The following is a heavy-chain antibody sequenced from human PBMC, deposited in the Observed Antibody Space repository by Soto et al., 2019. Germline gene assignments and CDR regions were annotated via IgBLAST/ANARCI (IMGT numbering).Heavy chain of an antibody. Sequence: GGSLRLSCAASGFTLSRYGMHWVRQAPGKGLEWVALIFNDGIRKVYVDSVKGRFTISRDNSKNTLDLQMNSLRVEDTAVYYCARDDDFEANAFDYWGPGTVVTVSS. D-gene: IGHD2-8*01. J-gene: IGHJ4*02. CDR3: ARDDDFEANAFDY. V-gene: IGHV3-33*01. CDR2: IFNDGIRK. CDR1: GFTLSRYG.